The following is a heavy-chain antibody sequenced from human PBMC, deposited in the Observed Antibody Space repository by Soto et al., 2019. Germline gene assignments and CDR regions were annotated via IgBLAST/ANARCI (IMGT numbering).Heavy chain of an antibody. J-gene: IGHJ4*02. CDR3: ARYDYDILTGYSY. CDR1: GGSVSSGSYH. Sequence: SETLSLTCTVSGGSVSSGSYHWSWIRQPPGKGLEWIGYIYYSGSTYYNPSLKSRVTISVDTSKNQFSLKLSSVTAADTAVYYCARYDYDILTGYSYWGQGTLVTVSS. D-gene: IGHD3-9*01. CDR2: IYYSGST. V-gene: IGHV4-30-4*08.